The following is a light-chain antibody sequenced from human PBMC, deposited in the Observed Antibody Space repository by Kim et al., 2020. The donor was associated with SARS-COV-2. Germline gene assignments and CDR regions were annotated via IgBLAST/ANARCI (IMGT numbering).Light chain of an antibody. CDR3: QVWDSSSDHRVV. CDR2: YDS. Sequence: PVKTDGVSWGGHSIGRTSVHWYQQKSGQAPCLVIYYDSDRPSGIPERFSGSNSRNTATLTISRVEAGDEADYYCQVWDSSSDHRVVFGGGTQLTVL. V-gene: IGLV3-21*04. J-gene: IGLJ2*01. CDR1: SIGRTS.